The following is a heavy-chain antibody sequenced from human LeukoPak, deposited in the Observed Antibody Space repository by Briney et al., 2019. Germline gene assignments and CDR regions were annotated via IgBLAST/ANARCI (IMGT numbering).Heavy chain of an antibody. J-gene: IGHJ6*03. CDR3: TGGSDKVRSGEYDYYMDV. V-gene: IGHV3-7*01. Sequence: GGSLRLSCTASGFTTHYWLNWVRQSPGGGLEWVANIVRDGRVQHYVDSVEGRFTISRDSAKNSLALQMHSLRAEDTAVYYCTGGSDKVRSGEYDYYMDVWGTGNTVTVSS. CDR1: GFTTHYW. CDR2: IVRDGRVQ. D-gene: IGHD4-17*01.